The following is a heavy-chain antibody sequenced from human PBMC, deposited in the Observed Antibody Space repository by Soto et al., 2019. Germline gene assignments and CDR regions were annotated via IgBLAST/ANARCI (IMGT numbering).Heavy chain of an antibody. CDR1: GGSISSGGYY. CDR3: ARAHPLRYFDWLLSWFDP. D-gene: IGHD3-9*01. CDR2: IYYSGST. V-gene: IGHV4-31*03. J-gene: IGHJ5*02. Sequence: SETLSLTCTVSGGSISSGGYYWSWIRQHPGKGLEWIGYIYYSGSTCYNPSLKSRVTISVDTSKNQFSLKLSSVTAADTAVYYCARAHPLRYFDWLLSWFDPWGQGTLVTVSS.